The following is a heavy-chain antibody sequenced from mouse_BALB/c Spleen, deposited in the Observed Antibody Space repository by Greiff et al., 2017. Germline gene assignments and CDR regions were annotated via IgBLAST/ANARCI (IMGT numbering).Heavy chain of an antibody. CDR2: INPDSSTI. Sequence: DVKLQESGGGLVQPGGSLKLSCAASGFDFSRYWMSWVRQAPGKGLEWIGEINPDSSTINYTPSLKDKFIISRDNAKNTLYLQMSKVRSEDTALYYCARLLRSFAYWGQGTLVTVSA. V-gene: IGHV4-1*02. D-gene: IGHD1-1*01. CDR1: GFDFSRYW. CDR3: ARLLRSFAY. J-gene: IGHJ3*01.